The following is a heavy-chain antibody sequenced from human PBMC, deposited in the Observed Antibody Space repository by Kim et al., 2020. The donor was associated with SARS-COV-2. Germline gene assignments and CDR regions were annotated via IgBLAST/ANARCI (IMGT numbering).Heavy chain of an antibody. D-gene: IGHD3-3*01. V-gene: IGHV4-31*03. J-gene: IGHJ5*01. CDR3: ARGQRITVFGGVMYNWFDS. CDR1: GGSISSGGYY. CDR2: IYYSGST. Sequence: SETLSLTCTVSGGSISSGGYYWSWIRQHPGKGLEWIGYIYYSGSTYYNPSLKSRVTISVDTSKNQFSLKLSSVTAAHTAVYYCARGQRITVFGGVMYNWFDSWGRGTLVAVSS.